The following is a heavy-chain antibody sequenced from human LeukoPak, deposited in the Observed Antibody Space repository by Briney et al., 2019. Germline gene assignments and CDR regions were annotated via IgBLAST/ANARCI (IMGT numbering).Heavy chain of an antibody. D-gene: IGHD1-20*01. CDR3: TRRVAITGTPKAYFDY. CDR1: GGSISGYY. V-gene: IGHV4-59*08. CDR2: VYYSENT. Sequence: SETLSLTCSVSGGSISGYYWSWIRQPPGKELEWIGYVYYSENTKYNPSLESRVTISLDTSKNQFSLRLNSVTTADTAVYFCTRRVAITGTPKAYFDYWGQRILVTVSS. J-gene: IGHJ4*02.